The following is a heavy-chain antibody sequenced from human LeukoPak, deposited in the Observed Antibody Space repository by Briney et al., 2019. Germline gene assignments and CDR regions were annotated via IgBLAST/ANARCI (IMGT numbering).Heavy chain of an antibody. CDR3: ARGFGTSFDY. CDR1: GFTFSSYL. Sequence: GRSLRLSCAASGFTFSSYLMHWVRQAPGKGLECVALISYDGSIKYYADSVKGRFTISRDNSRNTLYLQMNGLRDEDTAVYYCARGFGTSFDYWGQGTLVTVSS. D-gene: IGHD3-10*01. V-gene: IGHV3-30-3*01. J-gene: IGHJ4*02. CDR2: ISYDGSIK.